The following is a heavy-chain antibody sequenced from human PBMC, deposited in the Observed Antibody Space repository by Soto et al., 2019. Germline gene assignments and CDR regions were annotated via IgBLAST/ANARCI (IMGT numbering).Heavy chain of an antibody. CDR3: ASTPMTTVNWFDP. J-gene: IGHJ5*02. Sequence: GASVKVSCKASGYTFTSYGISWVRQAPGQGLEWMGWISAYNGNTNYAQKLQGRVTMTTDTSTSTAYMELGSLRSDDTAVYYCASTPMTTVNWFDPWGQGTLVTVSS. CDR2: ISAYNGNT. D-gene: IGHD4-17*01. CDR1: GYTFTSYG. V-gene: IGHV1-18*01.